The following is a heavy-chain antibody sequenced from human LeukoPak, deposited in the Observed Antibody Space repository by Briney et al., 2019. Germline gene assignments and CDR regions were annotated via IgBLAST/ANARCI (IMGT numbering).Heavy chain of an antibody. CDR1: GGSFSGYY. Sequence: SETLSLTCAVSGGSFSGYYWSWIRQPPGKGLEWIGEINHSGSTNYNPSLKSRVTISVDTSKNQFSLKLSSVTAADTAVYYCARDAGHYDYVWGSYRHFDYWGQGTLVTVSS. D-gene: IGHD3-16*02. V-gene: IGHV4-34*01. CDR2: INHSGST. CDR3: ARDAGHYDYVWGSYRHFDY. J-gene: IGHJ4*02.